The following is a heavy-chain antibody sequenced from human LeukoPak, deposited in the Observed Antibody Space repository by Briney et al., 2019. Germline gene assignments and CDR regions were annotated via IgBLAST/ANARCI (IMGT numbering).Heavy chain of an antibody. CDR1: GFTFSSFS. CDR2: ISSSSSYI. V-gene: IGHV3-21*01. CDR3: ARDEGSRDYGGNPNAFDI. J-gene: IGHJ3*02. Sequence: GGSLRLSCAASGFTFSSFSMNWVGQAPGKGLEWFSSISSSSSYIYYADSVKGRFTISRDNAKNSLYLQMNSLRAEDTAVYYCARDEGSRDYGGNPNAFDIWGQGTMVTVSS. D-gene: IGHD4-23*01.